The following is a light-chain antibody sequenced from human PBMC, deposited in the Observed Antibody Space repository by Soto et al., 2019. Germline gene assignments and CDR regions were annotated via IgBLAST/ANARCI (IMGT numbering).Light chain of an antibody. V-gene: IGLV1-40*01. CDR2: GNN. J-gene: IGLJ1*01. CDR1: SSNIGAGYD. Sequence: QSVLTQPPSVSGAPGQRVTISCTGSSSNIGAGYDVHWYQQLPGKAPKLLIYGNNNRPSGVPDRFSGSKSGTSASLAITGLQAEDEADYYCSSFTSRFTFVFGTGTKV. CDR3: SSFTSRFTFV.